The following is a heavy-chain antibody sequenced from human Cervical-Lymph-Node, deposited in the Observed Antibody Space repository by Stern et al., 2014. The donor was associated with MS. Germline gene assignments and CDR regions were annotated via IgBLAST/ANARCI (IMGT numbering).Heavy chain of an antibody. D-gene: IGHD4-17*01. Sequence: EVQLVESGGGLVKPGGSLRLSCAASGFTFSSYSMNWVRQAPGKGLEWVSSISSSSSYIYYADSVKGRFTISRDNAKNSLYLQMNSLRAEDTAVYYCARLVGGDYGGDFDYWGQGTLVTVSS. CDR1: GFTFSSYS. V-gene: IGHV3-21*01. J-gene: IGHJ4*02. CDR3: ARLVGGDYGGDFDY. CDR2: ISSSSSYI.